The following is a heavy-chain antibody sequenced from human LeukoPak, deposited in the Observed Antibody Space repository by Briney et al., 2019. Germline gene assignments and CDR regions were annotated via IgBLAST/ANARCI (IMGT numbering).Heavy chain of an antibody. D-gene: IGHD3-16*01. CDR3: ARARGGSYYYNYMDV. J-gene: IGHJ6*03. V-gene: IGHV1-18*01. Sequence: ASVKVSCKASGYSFTNYGISWVRQAPGQGLEWMGWISVYNGNTNYAQKLQGRVTMTTDTSTSTAYMELRSLRSDDAAVYYCARARGGSYYYNYMDVWGKGTTVTVSS. CDR1: GYSFTNYG. CDR2: ISVYNGNT.